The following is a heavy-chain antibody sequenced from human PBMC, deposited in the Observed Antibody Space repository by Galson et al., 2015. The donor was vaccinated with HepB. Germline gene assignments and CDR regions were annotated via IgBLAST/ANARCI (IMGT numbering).Heavy chain of an antibody. V-gene: IGHV3-23*01. CDR2: ISISGRNT. CDR3: AREEVPNDY. CDR1: GFSFSNSA. D-gene: IGHD4/OR15-4a*01. Sequence: LRLSCAVSGFSFSNSAMTWVRQAPGRGLEWISGISISGRNTYYADSVKGRFTISRDNSKNTVFLQMNSLRAEDTAVYYCAREEVPNDYWGQGTLVTVSS. J-gene: IGHJ4*02.